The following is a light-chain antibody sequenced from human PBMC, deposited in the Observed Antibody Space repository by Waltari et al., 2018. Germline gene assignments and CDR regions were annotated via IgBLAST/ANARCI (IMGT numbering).Light chain of an antibody. CDR2: EVS. CDR1: SSAVGVYNY. CDR3: SSYTSSSTQV. V-gene: IGLV2-14*01. Sequence: QSALTQPASVSGSPGQSIPISCTGTSSAVGVYNYVSWYQKHPGKAPKLMIYEVSNRPSGVSNRFSGSKSGNTASLTISGLQAEDEADYYSSSYTSSSTQVFGTGTKVTVL. J-gene: IGLJ1*01.